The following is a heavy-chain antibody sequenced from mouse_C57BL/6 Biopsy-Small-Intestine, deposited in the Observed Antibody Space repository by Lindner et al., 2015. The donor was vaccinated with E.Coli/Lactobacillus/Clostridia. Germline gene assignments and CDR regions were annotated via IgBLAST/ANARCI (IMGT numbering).Heavy chain of an antibody. V-gene: IGHV5-17*01. CDR3: TRSSFPLYYFDY. CDR1: GFTFSDYG. CDR2: ISSGSSII. J-gene: IGHJ2*01. Sequence: VQLQESGGGLVKPGGSRKLSCAASGFTFSDYGMHWVRQAPEKGLEWVAYISSGSSIIYYADTVKGRFTISRDNAKNTLFLQMTSLRSEDTAMYYCTRSSFPLYYFDYWGQGTTLTVSS.